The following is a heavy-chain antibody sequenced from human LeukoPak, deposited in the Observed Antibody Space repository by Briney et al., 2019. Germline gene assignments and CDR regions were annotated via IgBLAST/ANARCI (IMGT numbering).Heavy chain of an antibody. V-gene: IGHV3-30*02. Sequence: QPGGSLRLSCAASGFTFSSYGMHWARQAPGKGLEWVAFIRYDGSNKYYADSVKGRFTISRDNSKNTLYLQMNSLRAEDTAVYYCAKGPGSYGGNRGFYYWGQGTLVTVSS. D-gene: IGHD4-23*01. CDR1: GFTFSSYG. CDR3: AKGPGSYGGNRGFYY. J-gene: IGHJ4*02. CDR2: IRYDGSNK.